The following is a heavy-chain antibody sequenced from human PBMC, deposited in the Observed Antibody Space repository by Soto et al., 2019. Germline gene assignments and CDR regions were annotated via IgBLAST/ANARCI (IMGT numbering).Heavy chain of an antibody. CDR3: ARDWNYHDY. CDR1: GYTFTTFG. Sequence: ASVKVSCKASGYTFTTFGISWVRQAPGQGLERMGWISTYSRNTTSAQKVQDRLSMTIDTSTRTAYMELKSLRYDDTAVYYCARDWNYHDYSGQGTLVTVSS. J-gene: IGHJ4*02. CDR2: ISTYSRNT. D-gene: IGHD1-1*01. V-gene: IGHV1-18*01.